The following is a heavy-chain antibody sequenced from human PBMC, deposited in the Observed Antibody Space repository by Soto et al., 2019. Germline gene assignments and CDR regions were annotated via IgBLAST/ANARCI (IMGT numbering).Heavy chain of an antibody. V-gene: IGHV4-31*03. CDR1: GGSISTGGYY. J-gene: IGHJ5*02. CDR3: ARSVFP. Sequence: QVQLQESGPGLVKPSQTLSLTCTVSGGSISTGGYYWNWIRQHPGNGLEWIGYGYYSGTTYYNPSLQRRVTISVNTAKNQFALKLSSVTAADMAVYYCARSVFPWGQGTLVTVAS. CDR2: GYYSGTT.